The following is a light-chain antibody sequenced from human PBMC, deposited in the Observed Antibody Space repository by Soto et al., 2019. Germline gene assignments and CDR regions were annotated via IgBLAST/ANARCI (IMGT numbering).Light chain of an antibody. V-gene: IGKV1-39*01. J-gene: IGKJ4*01. Sequence: DMEMTQSPSSLSASVGDRVTITCRASQSISNYLNWYQHKPGKVPKLLIYAASSLQSWVPTRFNGSGSGTDFTLTIYSRQPEDFATYYFQQSYGTPPPLGGRTKTEIK. CDR2: AAS. CDR1: QSISNY. CDR3: QQSYGTPPP.